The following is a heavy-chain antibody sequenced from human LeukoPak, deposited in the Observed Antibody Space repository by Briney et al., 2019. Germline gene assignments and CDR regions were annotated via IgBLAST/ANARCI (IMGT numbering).Heavy chain of an antibody. CDR2: IDPRDSYT. CDR1: GYSSTSYW. D-gene: IGHD2-2*01. J-gene: IGHJ5*02. V-gene: IGHV5-10-1*01. Sequence: GEPLKTSCKGAGYSSTSYWHSGGPQIPGKGLGGRGRIDPRDSYTNKSTPFQGHVPIPDDRSISTAYLQWSRLNASDTAMYYCARVVVVPAAIGGWFDPWGQGTLVTVS. CDR3: ARVVVVPAAIGGWFDP.